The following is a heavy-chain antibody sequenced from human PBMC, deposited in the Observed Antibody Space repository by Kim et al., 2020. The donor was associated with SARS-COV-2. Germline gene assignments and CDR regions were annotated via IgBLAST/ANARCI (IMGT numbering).Heavy chain of an antibody. Sequence: KFQGRVTITADESTSTAYMELSSLRSEDTAVYYCARGAYCGGDCYRSFDYWGQGTLVTVSS. V-gene: IGHV1-69*01. D-gene: IGHD2-21*02. J-gene: IGHJ4*02. CDR3: ARGAYCGGDCYRSFDY.